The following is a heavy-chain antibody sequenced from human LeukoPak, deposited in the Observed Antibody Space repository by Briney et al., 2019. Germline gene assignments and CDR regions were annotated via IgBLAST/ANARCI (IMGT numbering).Heavy chain of an antibody. J-gene: IGHJ4*02. CDR3: ARALDYGEDVFDY. D-gene: IGHD4-17*01. CDR2: ISSSGSTI. Sequence: GGSLRLSCAASGFTFSSYAMSWVRQAPGKGLEWVSYISSSGSTIYYADSVKGRFTISRDNAKNSLYLQMNSLRAEDTAVYYCARALDYGEDVFDYWGQGTLVTVSS. V-gene: IGHV3-48*04. CDR1: GFTFSSYA.